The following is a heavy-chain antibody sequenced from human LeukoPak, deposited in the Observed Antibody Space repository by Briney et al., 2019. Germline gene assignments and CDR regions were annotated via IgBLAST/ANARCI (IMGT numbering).Heavy chain of an antibody. CDR1: GFTFSSYG. Sequence: PGGSLRLSCAASGFTFSSYGMHWVRQAPGKGLEWVAVIRYDGSNKYYADSVKGRFTISRDNSKNTLYLQMNSLRAEDTAVYYCARGDGAFDIWGQGTMVTVSS. J-gene: IGHJ3*02. CDR3: ARGDGAFDI. V-gene: IGHV3-33*01. CDR2: IRYDGSNK. D-gene: IGHD3-16*01.